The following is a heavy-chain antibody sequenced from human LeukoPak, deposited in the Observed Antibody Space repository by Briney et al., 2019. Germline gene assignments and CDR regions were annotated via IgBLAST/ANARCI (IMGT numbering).Heavy chain of an antibody. V-gene: IGHV3-11*01. CDR2: IDTSGSTI. J-gene: IGHJ4*02. CDR3: ARSRWGTPGY. D-gene: IGHD3-16*01. CDR1: GFTFSDHY. Sequence: PGGSLRLSCAASGFTFSDHYMSWIRQAPGKGLEWVSYIDTSGSTIYYADSVKGRFTISRDNAKNSLYLQMNSLRAEDTAVYYCARSRWGTPGYWGQGTLVTVSS.